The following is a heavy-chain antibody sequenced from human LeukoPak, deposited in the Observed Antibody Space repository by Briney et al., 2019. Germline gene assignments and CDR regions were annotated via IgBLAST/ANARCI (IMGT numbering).Heavy chain of an antibody. CDR2: ISGLSSYT. Sequence: GGSLRLSCAASGVTVSTIYMGWVRQAPGKGLEWVSSISGLSSYTYYGESVKGRFSISRDNAKNSLYLQMNSLGAEDTATYYCGRAFPPLRTSSAGDLWGQGILVTVSS. V-gene: IGHV3-21*01. J-gene: IGHJ4*02. CDR3: GRAFPPLRTSSAGDL. D-gene: IGHD3-16*01. CDR1: GVTVSTIY.